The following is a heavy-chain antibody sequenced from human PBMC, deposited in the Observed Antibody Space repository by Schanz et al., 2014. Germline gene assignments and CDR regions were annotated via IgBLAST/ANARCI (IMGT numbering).Heavy chain of an antibody. CDR3: AREDYLDSSGYSCGY. CDR2: INTNTGNP. Sequence: QVQLVQSGAEVKKPGASVKVSCKASGYTFTSYGISWVRQAPGQGPEWMGWINTNTGNPTYAQGFTGRFVFSLDTSVSTAYLQISSLKADDTAVYYCAREDYLDSSGYSCGYWGQGTLVTVSS. CDR1: GYTFTSYG. V-gene: IGHV7-4-1*02. J-gene: IGHJ4*02. D-gene: IGHD3-22*01.